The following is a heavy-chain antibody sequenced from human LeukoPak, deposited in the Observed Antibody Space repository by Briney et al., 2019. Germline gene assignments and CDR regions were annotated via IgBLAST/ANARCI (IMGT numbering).Heavy chain of an antibody. D-gene: IGHD2-2*01. J-gene: IGHJ6*04. CDR1: GFTFSSYS. Sequence: GGSLRLSCAASGFTFSSYSMNWVRQAPGKGLEWVSSISSSSSYIYYADSVKGRFTISRDNAKNSLYLQMNSLRAEDTAVYYCARSGDIVVVPAAKVRSYYYGMDVWGKGTTVTVSS. V-gene: IGHV3-21*01. CDR3: ARSGDIVVVPAAKVRSYYYGMDV. CDR2: ISSSSSYI.